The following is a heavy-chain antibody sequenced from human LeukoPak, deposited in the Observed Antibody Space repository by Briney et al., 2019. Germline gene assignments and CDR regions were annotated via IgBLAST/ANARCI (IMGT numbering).Heavy chain of an antibody. V-gene: IGHV4-34*01. CDR2: INHSGST. D-gene: IGHD2-2*02. CDR3: ARVDVVPAAINY. CDR1: GGSFSGYY. J-gene: IGHJ4*02. Sequence: PSETLSLTCAVYGGSFSGYYWSWIRQPPGKGLEWIGEINHSGSTNYNPSLKSRVTISVDTSKNQFSLKLSSVTAADTAVYYCARVDVVPAAINYWGQGTLVTVSS.